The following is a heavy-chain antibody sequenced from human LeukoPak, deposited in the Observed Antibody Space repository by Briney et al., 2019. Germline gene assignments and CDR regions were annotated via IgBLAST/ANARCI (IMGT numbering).Heavy chain of an antibody. Sequence: GASVKVSCKTSGYSFTGSAMHWVRQAPGQGLEWMGWINPNSGGTNYAQKFQGRVTMTRDTSISTAYMELSRLRSDDTAVYYCARYVVYYYDSSGYYPWMGWFDPWGQGTLVTVSS. CDR2: INPNSGGT. CDR1: GYSFTGSA. CDR3: ARYVVYYYDSSGYYPWMGWFDP. D-gene: IGHD3-22*01. V-gene: IGHV1-2*02. J-gene: IGHJ5*02.